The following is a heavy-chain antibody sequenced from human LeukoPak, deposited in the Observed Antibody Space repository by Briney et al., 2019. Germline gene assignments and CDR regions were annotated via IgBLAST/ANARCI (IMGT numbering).Heavy chain of an antibody. CDR1: GYTISSRYS. J-gene: IGHJ4*02. Sequence: SETLSRTCAVSGYTISSRYSWGWIRQPPGKGLEWIGSIYHSGSTYYNPSLKSRVTISVDTSKNQFSLKLNSVTAADTAVYYCARHEVGAADFDYWGQGTLVTVSS. D-gene: IGHD2-15*01. CDR2: IYHSGST. CDR3: ARHEVGAADFDY. V-gene: IGHV4-38-2*01.